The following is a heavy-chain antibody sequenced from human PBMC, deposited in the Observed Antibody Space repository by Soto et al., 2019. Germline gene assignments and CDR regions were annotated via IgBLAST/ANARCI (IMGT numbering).Heavy chain of an antibody. CDR3: ARASYTMSTNYYIDH. CDR2: ISYDGSNK. Sequence: GGSLRLSCSASGFTFSSYAMHWVRQAPGKGLEWVAVISYDGSNKYHADPVRNRFVISRDGSKNTLYLQMNSLRADDTAVYYCARASYTMSTNYYIDHWGQGTPVTVSS. J-gene: IGHJ4*02. CDR1: GFTFSSYA. V-gene: IGHV3-30*09. D-gene: IGHD3-10*02.